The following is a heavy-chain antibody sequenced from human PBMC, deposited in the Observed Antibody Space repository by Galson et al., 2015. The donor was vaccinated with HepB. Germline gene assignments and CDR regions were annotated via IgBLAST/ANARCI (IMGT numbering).Heavy chain of an antibody. Sequence: ETLSLTCTVSGGSISSSNYYWGWIRQPPGKGLEWIGSNFYSGSTYYNPSLKGRVTISVETSKNQLSLKVNSVTAADTAFYYCASGRRRRSPPLPHWGHGTLV. CDR2: NFYSGST. V-gene: IGHV4-39*01. CDR1: GGSISSSNYY. CDR3: ASGRRRRSPPLPH. J-gene: IGHJ4*01.